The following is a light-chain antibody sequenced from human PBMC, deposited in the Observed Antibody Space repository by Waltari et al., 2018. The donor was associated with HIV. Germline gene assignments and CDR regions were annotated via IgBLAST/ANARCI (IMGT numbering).Light chain of an antibody. J-gene: IGLJ3*02. Sequence: QTVVTQEPSFSVSPGGTVTLTCGLNSGSVSTTSFPSWYQQTPGQAPRTLISRTKIRSSGVPDRFSGSILGNKAALTITGAQADDESDYYCLVHMGHGAWVFGGGTKLTVL. CDR1: SGSVSTTSF. CDR2: RTK. CDR3: LVHMGHGAWV. V-gene: IGLV8-61*01.